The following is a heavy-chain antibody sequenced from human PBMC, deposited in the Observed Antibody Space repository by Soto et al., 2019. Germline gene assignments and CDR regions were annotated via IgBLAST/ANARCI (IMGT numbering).Heavy chain of an antibody. V-gene: IGHV3-7*01. J-gene: IGHJ3*02. CDR1: GFTFSSYW. CDR2: IKQDGSEK. Sequence: GGSLRLSCAASGFTFSSYWMSWVRQAPGKGLEWVANIKQDGSEKYYVDSVKGRFTISRDNAKNSLYLQMNSLRAEDTAVYYCARDSFSYSSSWEGLDAFDIWGQGTMVTVSS. CDR3: ARDSFSYSSSWEGLDAFDI. D-gene: IGHD6-13*01.